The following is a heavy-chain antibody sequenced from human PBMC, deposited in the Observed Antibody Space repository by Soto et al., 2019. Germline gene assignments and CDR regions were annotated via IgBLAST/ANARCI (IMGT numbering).Heavy chain of an antibody. J-gene: IGHJ5*01. CDR2: MNPSSGNT. V-gene: IGHV1-8*01. Sequence: QVQLVQSGAEVKKPGASVKVSCKPSGYTFTSFDINWVRQATGQGLEWMGWMNPSSGNTGYAPKFQGRVIMTWDTSINTAYMELRRLRSEDTAVYYCAQARKGGTTATDSWGQGTPVIVSS. D-gene: IGHD5-18*01. CDR3: AQARKGGTTATDS. CDR1: GYTFTSFD.